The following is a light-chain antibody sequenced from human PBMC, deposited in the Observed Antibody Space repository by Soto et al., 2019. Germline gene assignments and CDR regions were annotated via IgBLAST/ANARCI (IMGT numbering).Light chain of an antibody. CDR1: SSDVGGYKE. Sequence: QSALTQPPSASGSPGQSVTISCTGTSSDVGGYKEFSWYQQHPGKAPNLLFYEVSKPPSGVPGLFAGSKSATTAFLTVSGLQGEEEADYCCSSYGGSYNCVFGGGTKLTVL. J-gene: IGLJ1*01. V-gene: IGLV2-8*01. CDR2: EVS. CDR3: SSYGGSYNCV.